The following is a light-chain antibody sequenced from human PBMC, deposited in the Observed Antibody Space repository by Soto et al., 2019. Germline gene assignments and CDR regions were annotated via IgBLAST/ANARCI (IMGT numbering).Light chain of an antibody. CDR2: GAS. Sequence: EILMTQSPATLSVSPGERATLSCRASQSISSNLAWYQQKPGQAPSLLIYGASTRATGIPARFSGSGSGTEFTLTISSLQSEDFAVYYCQQYNDWRTFGQGTKVDIK. V-gene: IGKV3-15*01. CDR3: QQYNDWRT. J-gene: IGKJ1*01. CDR1: QSISSN.